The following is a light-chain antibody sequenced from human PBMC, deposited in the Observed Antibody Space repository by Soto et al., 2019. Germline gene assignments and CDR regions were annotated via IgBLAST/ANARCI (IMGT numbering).Light chain of an antibody. CDR3: SSYSRTTTLVV. CDR2: DII. CDR1: SSDIGAFTS. Sequence: QSALTQPASVSGSPGQSITISCTGTSSDIGAFTSVSWYQQHPGKAPKLIIYDIIHRPSGVSDRFSGSKSVNTASLTVSGLQPEDEANDYCSSYSRTTTLVVFGGGTKLTVL. J-gene: IGLJ2*01. V-gene: IGLV2-14*03.